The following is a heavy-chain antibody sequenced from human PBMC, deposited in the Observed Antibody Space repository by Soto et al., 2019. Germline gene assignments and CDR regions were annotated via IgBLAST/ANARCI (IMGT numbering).Heavy chain of an antibody. D-gene: IGHD6-13*01. CDR2: IYYSGST. J-gene: IGHJ5*02. CDR1: GGSISSGDYY. V-gene: IGHV4-30-4*01. CDR3: ARDSYIAAAGTLSNWFDP. Sequence: SEILSLTCTVSGGSISSGDYYWSWIRQPPGKGLEWIGYIYYSGSTYYNPSLKSRVTISVDTSKNQFSLKLSSVTAADTAVYYCARDSYIAAAGTLSNWFDPWGQGTLVTVSS.